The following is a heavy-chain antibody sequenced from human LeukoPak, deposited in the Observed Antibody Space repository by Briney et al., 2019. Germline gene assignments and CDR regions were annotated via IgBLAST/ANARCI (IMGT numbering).Heavy chain of an antibody. CDR3: ARGGSVTGATRFGI. CDR1: GDSISSGSYY. V-gene: IGHV4-61*02. J-gene: IGHJ3*02. CDR2: IYTSGST. Sequence: SETLSLTCTVSGDSISSGSYYWSWIRQPAGKGLEWIGRIYTSGSTNYNPSLKSRVTISVDTSKNQFSLKLSSVTAADTAVYYCARGGSVTGATRFGIWGQGTMVTVSS. D-gene: IGHD1-26*01.